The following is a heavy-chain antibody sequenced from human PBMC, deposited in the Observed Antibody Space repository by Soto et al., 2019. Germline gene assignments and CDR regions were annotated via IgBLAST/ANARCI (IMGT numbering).Heavy chain of an antibody. J-gene: IGHJ4*02. D-gene: IGHD3-3*01. CDR1: GFTFSDYY. V-gene: IGHV3-11*01. CDR2: ISSSGSTI. Sequence: GGSLRLSCAASGFTFSDYYMSWIRQAPGKGLEWVSYISSSGSTIYYADSAKGRFTISRDNARNSLYLQMDSLRDEDTALYYCAKGRYDFWSPYYFDSWGQGTLVTVSS. CDR3: AKGRYDFWSPYYFDS.